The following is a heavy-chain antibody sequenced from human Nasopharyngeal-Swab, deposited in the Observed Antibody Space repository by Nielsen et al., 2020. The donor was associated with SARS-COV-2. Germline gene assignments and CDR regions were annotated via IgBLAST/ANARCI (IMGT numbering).Heavy chain of an antibody. Sequence: SEILSLTCTVSGGSISSYYWSWIRQPPGKGLEWIGYIYYSGSTNYNPSLKSRVTISVDTSKNQFSLKLNSVTAADTAVYYCARHTYYYDSSGYLKDAFDIWGQGTMVTVSS. CDR1: GGSISSYY. CDR2: IYYSGST. V-gene: IGHV4-59*13. CDR3: ARHTYYYDSSGYLKDAFDI. D-gene: IGHD3-22*01. J-gene: IGHJ3*02.